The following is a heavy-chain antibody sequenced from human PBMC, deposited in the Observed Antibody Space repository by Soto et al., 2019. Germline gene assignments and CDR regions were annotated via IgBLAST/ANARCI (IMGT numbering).Heavy chain of an antibody. D-gene: IGHD3-10*01. CDR2: IFYSGTT. CDR1: GGSISSGGYY. Sequence: PSETLSLTCTVSGGSISSGGYYWSWGRQHPGKGLEWIGYIFYSGTTYYNPSLKSRVTISVDTSTTQFSLKLSSVTAADTALYYCARWWFGEFFDYCGQGTLVTVSS. J-gene: IGHJ4*02. CDR3: ARWWFGEFFDY. V-gene: IGHV4-30-4*08.